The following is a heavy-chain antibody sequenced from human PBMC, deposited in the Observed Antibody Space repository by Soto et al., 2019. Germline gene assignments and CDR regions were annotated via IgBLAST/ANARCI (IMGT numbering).Heavy chain of an antibody. J-gene: IGHJ4*02. Sequence: ASVKVSCKVSGYTLTELSMHWVRQAPGKGLEWMGGFDPEDGETIYAQKFQGRVTMTEDTSTDTAYMELSSLRSEDTAVYYWATANPNSGYTPYFDYWGQGTLVTVSS. CDR3: ATANPNSGYTPYFDY. CDR2: FDPEDGET. V-gene: IGHV1-24*01. D-gene: IGHD3-22*01. CDR1: GYTLTELS.